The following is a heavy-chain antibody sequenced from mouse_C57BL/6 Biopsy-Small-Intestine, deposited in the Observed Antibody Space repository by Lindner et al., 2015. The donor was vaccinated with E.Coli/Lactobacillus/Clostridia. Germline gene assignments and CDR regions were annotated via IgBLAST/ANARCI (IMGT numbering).Heavy chain of an antibody. V-gene: IGHV1-9*01. D-gene: IGHD2-4*01. CDR2: ILPGTGSI. J-gene: IGHJ4*01. CDR3: ARRGIYYDPYYYSMDY. CDR1: GYTFTAYW. Sequence: VQLQESGADLMKPGASVKLSCKATGYTFTAYWIQWVKERPGHGLEWIGEILPGTGSIHYNENFRGKATITADTSSNSAYMQLSSLTAGDSAIYYCARRGIYYDPYYYSMDYWGQGASVTVSS.